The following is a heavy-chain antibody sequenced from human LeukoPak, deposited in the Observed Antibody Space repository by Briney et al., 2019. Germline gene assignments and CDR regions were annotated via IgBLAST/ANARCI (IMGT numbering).Heavy chain of an antibody. J-gene: IGHJ4*02. CDR3: ARDSLEWSSLPDY. Sequence: GRSLRLSCAASGFTFSSYGMHWVRQAPGKGLEWVAVIWYDGNNKYYSDSVKGRFTVSRDNSKNMLYLQMNSLRAEDTAVYYCARDSLEWSSLPDYWGQGTLVTVSS. CDR1: GFTFSSYG. D-gene: IGHD3-3*01. CDR2: IWYDGNNK. V-gene: IGHV3-33*01.